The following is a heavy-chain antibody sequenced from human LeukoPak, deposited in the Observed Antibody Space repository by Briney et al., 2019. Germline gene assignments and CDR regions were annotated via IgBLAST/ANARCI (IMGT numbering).Heavy chain of an antibody. J-gene: IGHJ6*02. CDR3: ASPHSRVYVRFGMDV. CDR1: GFTFSDYY. Sequence: PGGSLRLSCAASGFTFSDYYMNWVRQAPGKGLEWVSYISSSSSNINYAASVKGRFTISRDNAKNSLYLQMNSLRAEDTAVYYCASPHSRVYVRFGMDVWGPGTTVTVSS. V-gene: IGHV3-11*06. CDR2: ISSSSSNI. D-gene: IGHD3-10*02.